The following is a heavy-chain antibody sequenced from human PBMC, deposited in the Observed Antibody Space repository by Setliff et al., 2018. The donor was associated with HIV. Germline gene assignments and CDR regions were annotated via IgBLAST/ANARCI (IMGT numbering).Heavy chain of an antibody. V-gene: IGHV4-34*01. Sequence: PSETLSLTCAVYGGSFSGYYWSWIRQSPGKGLEWIGKINHGGSTNYSPSLKSRVTMSIDTSKNQFSLKLSSVTAADTAVYYCASDYSSSHDAFDLWGQGTVVTVSS. J-gene: IGHJ3*01. D-gene: IGHD6-13*01. CDR2: INHGGST. CDR3: ASDYSSSHDAFDL. CDR1: GGSFSGYY.